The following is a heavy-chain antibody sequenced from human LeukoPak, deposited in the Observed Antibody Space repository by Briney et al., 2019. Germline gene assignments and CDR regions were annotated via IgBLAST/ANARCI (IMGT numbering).Heavy chain of an antibody. V-gene: IGHV3-21*01. D-gene: IGHD6-19*01. J-gene: IGHJ4*02. CDR2: ISTSSSYI. CDR1: GFTFSRYN. CDR3: ARVEAVAGTNCDY. Sequence: GGSLRLSCAASGFTFSRYNMNWVRQAPGKGLEWVSSISTSSSYIYYADSVKGRFTISRDNAKNSLYLQMNSLRAEGTAVYYCARVEAVAGTNCDYWGQGTLVTVSS.